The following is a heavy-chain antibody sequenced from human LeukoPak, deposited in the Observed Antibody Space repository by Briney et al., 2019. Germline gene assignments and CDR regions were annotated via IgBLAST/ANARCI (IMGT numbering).Heavy chain of an antibody. CDR1: GYTFISYD. J-gene: IGHJ3*02. V-gene: IGHV7-4-1*02. CDR2: VNTNTGNP. D-gene: IGHD2-21*02. CDR3: ARDQRYCGGDCYDAFDI. Sequence: ASVKVSCKASGYTFISYDMSWVRQAPGQGLEWMGWVNTNTGNPTYAQGFTGRFVFSLDTSVSTAYLQISSLKAEDSAVYYCARDQRYCGGDCYDAFDIWGQGTLVTVSS.